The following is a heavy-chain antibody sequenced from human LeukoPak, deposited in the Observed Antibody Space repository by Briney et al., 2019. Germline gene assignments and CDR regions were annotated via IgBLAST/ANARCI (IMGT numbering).Heavy chain of an antibody. V-gene: IGHV3-23*01. CDR3: AKDFQSGYYYFDY. D-gene: IGHD3-3*01. Sequence: GGSLRLSCAAPGFTFTTYAMSWVRQAPGKGLEWASGISSSGDSSYYADSVKGRFTISRDNSKNTLYLQMSSLRAEDTAVYYCAKDFQSGYYYFDYWGQGTLVTVSS. CDR2: ISSSGDSS. CDR1: GFTFTTYA. J-gene: IGHJ4*02.